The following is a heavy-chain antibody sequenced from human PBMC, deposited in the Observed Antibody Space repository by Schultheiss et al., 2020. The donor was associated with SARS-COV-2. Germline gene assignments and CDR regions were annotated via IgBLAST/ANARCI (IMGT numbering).Heavy chain of an antibody. J-gene: IGHJ4*02. CDR1: GFTFSSYW. D-gene: IGHD2-15*01. CDR3: ARASSSGYYETLGY. V-gene: IGHV3-74*01. Sequence: GGSLRLSCAASGFTFSSYWMHWVRQAPGKGLVWVSRINSDGSSTSYADSVKGRFTISRDTSKDTLYLQMTSLRPDDTAVYYCARASSSGYYETLGYWGRGTLVTVSS. CDR2: INSDGSST.